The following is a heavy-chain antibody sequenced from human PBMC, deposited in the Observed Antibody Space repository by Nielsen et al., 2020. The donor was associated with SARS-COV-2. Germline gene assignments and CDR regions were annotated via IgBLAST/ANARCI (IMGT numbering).Heavy chain of an antibody. CDR1: GGTFSSYA. CDR3: ARDTAMVEGVYYYYMDV. D-gene: IGHD5-18*01. CDR2: IIPILGIA. J-gene: IGHJ6*03. Sequence: SVKVSCKASGGTFSSYAISWVRQAPGQGLEWMGRIIPILGIANYAQKFQGRVTITADESTSTAYMELSSLRSEDTAVYYCARDTAMVEGVYYYYMDVWGKGTTVTVSS. V-gene: IGHV1-69*04.